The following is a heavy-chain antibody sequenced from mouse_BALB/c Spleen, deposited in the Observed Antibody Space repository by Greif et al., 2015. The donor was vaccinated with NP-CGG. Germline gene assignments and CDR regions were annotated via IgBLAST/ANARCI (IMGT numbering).Heavy chain of an antibody. D-gene: IGHD3-1*01. J-gene: IGHJ2*01. Sequence: EVQGVESGGGLVQPGGSLKLSCAASGFDFSRHWMSWVRQAPGKGLEWIGEINPDSSTINYTPSLKDKFIISRDNAKNTLYLQTSKVRSEDTALYYCARVPRGLRYFDYWGQGTTLTVSS. V-gene: IGHV4-1*02. CDR2: INPDSSTI. CDR3: ARVPRGLRYFDY. CDR1: GFDFSRHW.